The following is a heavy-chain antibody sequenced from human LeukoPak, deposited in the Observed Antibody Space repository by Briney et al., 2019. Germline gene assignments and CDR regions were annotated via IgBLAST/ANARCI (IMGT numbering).Heavy chain of an antibody. CDR2: ISSSSSTI. CDR3: TRDLMDYDLSTGLHHYYMDV. J-gene: IGHJ6*02. D-gene: IGHD3-9*01. V-gene: IGHV3-48*04. Sequence: GGSLRLSCAASGFTFSSYSMNWVRQAPGKGLEWVSYISSSSSTIYYADSVKGRFTISRDNAKNTLYLQMNTLRVEDTAVYYCTRDLMDYDLSTGLHHYYMDVWGQGTTVTVSS. CDR1: GFTFSSYS.